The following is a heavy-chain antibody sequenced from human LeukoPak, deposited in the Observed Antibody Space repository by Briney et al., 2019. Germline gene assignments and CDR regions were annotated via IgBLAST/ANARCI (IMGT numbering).Heavy chain of an antibody. CDR3: ARDQRASPAAADY. D-gene: IGHD2-15*01. V-gene: IGHV3-7*01. CDR2: IKEDGSEK. CDR1: GFTFSSSW. Sequence: GGSLRLSCAASGFTFSSSWMTWVRQAPGKGLEWVANIKEDGSEKYYVDSVKGRFTISRDNAKSSLYLQMNSLRAEDTAVYYCARDQRASPAAADYWGQGTLVTVSS. J-gene: IGHJ4*02.